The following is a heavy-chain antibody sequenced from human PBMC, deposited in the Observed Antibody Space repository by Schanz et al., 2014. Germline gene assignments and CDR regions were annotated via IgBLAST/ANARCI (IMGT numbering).Heavy chain of an antibody. CDR2: IGGSGDST. J-gene: IGHJ4*02. D-gene: IGHD3-9*01. Sequence: EVHLLESGGGLVQPGGSLRLSCAASGLTFSDYYMSWIRQAPGKGLEWVSGIGGSGDSTHYADSVKGRFIISRDNSKNTLYLQVNSLRAEDTAVYYCAKDHAGSDILTALGNWGQGTLVTVSS. CDR3: AKDHAGSDILTALGN. CDR1: GLTFSDYY. V-gene: IGHV3-23*01.